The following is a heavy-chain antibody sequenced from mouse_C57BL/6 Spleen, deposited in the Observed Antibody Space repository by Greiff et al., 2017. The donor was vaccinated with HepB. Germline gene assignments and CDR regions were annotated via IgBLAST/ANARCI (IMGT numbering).Heavy chain of an antibody. V-gene: IGHV1-42*01. Sequence: VHVKQSGPELVKPGASVKISCKASGYSFTGYYMNWVKQSPEKSLEWIGEINPSTGGTTYNQKFKAKATLTVDKSSSTAYMQLKSLTSEDSAVYYCARNYGSSYDFDYWGQGTTLTVSS. CDR3: ARNYGSSYDFDY. J-gene: IGHJ2*01. CDR2: INPSTGGT. CDR1: GYSFTGYY. D-gene: IGHD1-1*01.